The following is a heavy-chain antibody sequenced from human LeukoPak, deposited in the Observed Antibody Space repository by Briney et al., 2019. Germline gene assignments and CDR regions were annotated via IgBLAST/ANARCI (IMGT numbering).Heavy chain of an antibody. CDR2: MSYSGST. Sequence: PSETLSLTCTVSGGSVSTYYWHWIRQPPGKGLEWIGYMSYSGSTNYNPSLKSRVTISIDTSRDQFSLKLSSVTAADTAVYYCARGTAVAHDYWGQGNLVTVSS. J-gene: IGHJ4*02. V-gene: IGHV4-59*02. CDR1: GGSVSTYY. CDR3: ARGTAVAHDY. D-gene: IGHD6-19*01.